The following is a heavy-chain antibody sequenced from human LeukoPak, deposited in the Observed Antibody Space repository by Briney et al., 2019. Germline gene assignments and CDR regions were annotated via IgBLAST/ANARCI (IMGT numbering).Heavy chain of an antibody. D-gene: IGHD3-10*01. Sequence: GGSLRLSCAASGFTFSNYGMNWVRQAPGKGLEWVSFISGGSSYIYYADSVKGRFTISRDNAKNSLYLQMNSLRAEDTAVYYCARLWFGELSIDYWGQGTLVTVSS. V-gene: IGHV3-21*01. J-gene: IGHJ4*02. CDR2: ISGGSSYI. CDR1: GFTFSNYG. CDR3: ARLWFGELSIDY.